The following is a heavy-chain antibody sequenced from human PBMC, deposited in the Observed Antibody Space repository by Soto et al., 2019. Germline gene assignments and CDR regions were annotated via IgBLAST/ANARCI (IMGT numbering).Heavy chain of an antibody. D-gene: IGHD3-9*01. CDR2: INSDGSST. Sequence: GGSLRLSCAASGFTFSSYWMHWVRQAPGKGLVWVSRINSDGSSTSYADSVKGRFTISRDNAKNTLYLQMNSLRAEDTAVYYCARDLSILTGYYPIGGVDYWGQGTLVTVSS. CDR3: ARDLSILTGYYPIGGVDY. J-gene: IGHJ4*02. V-gene: IGHV3-74*01. CDR1: GFTFSSYW.